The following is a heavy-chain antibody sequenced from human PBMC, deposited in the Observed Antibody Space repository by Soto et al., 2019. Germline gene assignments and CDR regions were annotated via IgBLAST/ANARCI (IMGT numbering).Heavy chain of an antibody. CDR2: IYSGGST. V-gene: IGHV3-53*02. CDR1: GFTVSSNY. CDR3: ARDKVTTGYYYGMDV. D-gene: IGHD4-4*01. Sequence: EVQLVETGGGLIQPGGSLRLSCAASGFTVSSNYMSWVRQAPGKGLEWVSVIYSGGSTYYADSVKGRFTISRDNSKNTRYLQMNSLRAEDTAVYYCARDKVTTGYYYGMDVWGQGTTVTVSS. J-gene: IGHJ6*02.